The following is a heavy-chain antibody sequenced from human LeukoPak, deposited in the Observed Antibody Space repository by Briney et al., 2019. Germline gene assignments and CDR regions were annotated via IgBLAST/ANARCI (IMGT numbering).Heavy chain of an antibody. V-gene: IGHV3-23*01. J-gene: IGHJ4*02. CDR3: ARGKWNYPFDY. D-gene: IGHD1-7*01. CDR1: GFTFRTYA. Sequence: PGGSLRLSCAGSGFTFRTYAMIWVRQAPGKGLEWVSAISDSGGSTYYADSVKGRFTISRDNSKNTLYLQMHSLRAEDTAVYYCARGKWNYPFDYWGQGTLVTVSS. CDR2: ISDSGGST.